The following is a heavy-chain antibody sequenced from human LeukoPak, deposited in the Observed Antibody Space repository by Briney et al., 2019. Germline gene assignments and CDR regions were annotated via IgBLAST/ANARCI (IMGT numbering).Heavy chain of an antibody. CDR1: GGTFSSYA. J-gene: IGHJ4*02. CDR2: IIPIFGTA. D-gene: IGHD3-9*01. V-gene: IGHV1-69*01. Sequence: ASVKVSCKASGGTFSSYAISWVRQAPGQGLEWMGGIIPIFGTANYAQKFQGRVTITADESTSTAYMGLSSLRSEDTAVYYCARDELILTGYYSNYWGQGTLVTVSS. CDR3: ARDELILTGYYSNY.